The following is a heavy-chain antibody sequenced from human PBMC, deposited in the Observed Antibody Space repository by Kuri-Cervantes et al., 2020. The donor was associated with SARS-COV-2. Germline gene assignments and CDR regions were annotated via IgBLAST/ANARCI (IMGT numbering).Heavy chain of an antibody. D-gene: IGHD3-22*01. J-gene: IGHJ4*02. CDR1: GGSISSYY. CDR2: INHSGST. Sequence: GSLRLSCTVSGGSISSYYWSWIRQPPGKGLEWIGEINHSGSTNYNPSLKSRVTISVDTSKNQFSLKLSSVTAADTAVYYCARGRGYYDSSGYIDYWGQGTLVTVSS. CDR3: ARGRGYYDSSGYIDY. V-gene: IGHV4-34*01.